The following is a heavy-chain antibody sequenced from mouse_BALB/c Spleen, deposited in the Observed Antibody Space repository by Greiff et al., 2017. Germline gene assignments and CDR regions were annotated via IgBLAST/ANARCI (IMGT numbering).Heavy chain of an antibody. V-gene: IGHV5-4*02. CDR2: ISDGGSYT. Sequence: EVKLVESGGGLVKPGGSLKLSCAASGFTFSDYYMYWVRQTPEKTLEWVATISDGGSYTYYPDSVKGRFTISRDNAKNNLYLQMSSLKSEDTAMYYCARENDGYWYFDVWGAGTTVTVSS. CDR1: GFTFSDYY. D-gene: IGHD2-3*01. J-gene: IGHJ1*01. CDR3: ARENDGYWYFDV.